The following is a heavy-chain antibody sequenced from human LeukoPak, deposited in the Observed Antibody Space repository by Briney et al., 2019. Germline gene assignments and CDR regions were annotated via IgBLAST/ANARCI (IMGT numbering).Heavy chain of an antibody. V-gene: IGHV3-30-3*01. CDR1: GFTFSSYA. CDR2: ISYDGSNK. D-gene: IGHD4-11*01. J-gene: IGHJ4*02. Sequence: GRSLRLSCAASGFTFSSYAMHWVRQAPGKGLEWVAVISYDGSNKYYADSVKGRFTISRDNAKNSVYLEMESVKAEDTAVYYCATDSLHYSDWIDYWGQGTLVTVSS. CDR3: ATDSLHYSDWIDY.